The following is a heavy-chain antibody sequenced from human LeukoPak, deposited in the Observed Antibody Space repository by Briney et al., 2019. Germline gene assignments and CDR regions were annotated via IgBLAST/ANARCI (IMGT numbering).Heavy chain of an antibody. CDR3: AGEYQLPGMGMGHYGMDV. D-gene: IGHD2-2*01. J-gene: IGHJ6*02. V-gene: IGHV3-21*01. Sequence: SGGSLRLSCAASGFTFSSYSMNWVRQAPGKGLEWVSSISSSSSYIYYADSVKGRFTIYRDNAKNSLYLQMNGLRAEDTAVYYCAGEYQLPGMGMGHYGMDVWGQGTTVTVSS. CDR2: ISSSSSYI. CDR1: GFTFSSYS.